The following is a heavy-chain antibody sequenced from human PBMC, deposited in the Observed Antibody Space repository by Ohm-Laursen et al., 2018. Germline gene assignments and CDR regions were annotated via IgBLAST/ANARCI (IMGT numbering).Heavy chain of an antibody. CDR2: ISSSGSTI. CDR3: ARDPRDILTYYYYGMDV. V-gene: IGHV3-48*03. Sequence: GSLRLSCTASGFTFSSYEMNWVRQAPGKGLEWVSYISSSGSTIYYADSVKGRFTISRDNAKNSLYLQMNGLRAEDTAVYYCARDPRDILTYYYYGMDVWGQGTTVTVSS. D-gene: IGHD3-9*01. J-gene: IGHJ6*02. CDR1: GFTFSSYE.